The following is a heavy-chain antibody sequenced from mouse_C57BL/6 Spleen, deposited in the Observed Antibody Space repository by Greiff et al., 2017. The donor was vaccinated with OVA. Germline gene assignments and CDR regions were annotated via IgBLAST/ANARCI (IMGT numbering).Heavy chain of an antibody. Sequence: DVQLVESGGGLVKPGGSLKLSCAASGFTFSDYGMHWVRQAPEKGLEWVAYISSGSSTIYYADTVKGRFTFSRDNATNTLFLQMTSLRSEDTAMYYCARKDYDWYFDVWGTGTTVTVSS. J-gene: IGHJ1*03. CDR2: ISSGSSTI. CDR3: ARKDYDWYFDV. D-gene: IGHD2-4*01. V-gene: IGHV5-17*01. CDR1: GFTFSDYG.